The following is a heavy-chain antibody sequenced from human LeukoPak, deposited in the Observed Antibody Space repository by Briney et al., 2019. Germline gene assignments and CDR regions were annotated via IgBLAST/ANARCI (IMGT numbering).Heavy chain of an antibody. Sequence: SETLSLTCTVSGDSITSGIHYWSWIRQPPGKGLEWIGEINHSGSTNYNPSLKSRVTISVDKSKNQFSLKLSSVTAADTAVYYCAGHYSSSWYRVDYWGQGTLVTVSS. CDR2: INHSGST. V-gene: IGHV4-39*07. CDR3: AGHYSSSWYRVDY. D-gene: IGHD6-13*01. J-gene: IGHJ4*02. CDR1: GDSITSGIHY.